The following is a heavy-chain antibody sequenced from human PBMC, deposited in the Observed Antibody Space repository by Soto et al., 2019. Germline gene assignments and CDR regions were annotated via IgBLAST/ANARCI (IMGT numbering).Heavy chain of an antibody. CDR3: ARVRVSYXSTSGGGVHFFYYGMDV. Sequence: SETLSLTCAVHGGSFRCYFWSWVRQSPGRGLEWIGEINESGGTDYNPSLQSRVSISVDTSKSQFSLNLTSVTGADTAVYLCARVRVSYXSTSGGGVHFFYYGMDVWGQGTTVTVSS. D-gene: IGHD3-16*01. CDR2: INESGGT. J-gene: IGHJ6*02. CDR1: GGSFRCYF. V-gene: IGHV4-34*01.